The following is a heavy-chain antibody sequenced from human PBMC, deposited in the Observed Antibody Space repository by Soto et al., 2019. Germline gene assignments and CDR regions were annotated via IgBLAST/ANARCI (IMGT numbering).Heavy chain of an antibody. Sequence: SVKVSCKASGGTFSSYAISWVREAPGQGLEWMGGIIPIFGTANYAQKFQGRVTITADESTSTAYMELSSLRSEDTAVYYCARARYSSSSAGWLMAYWGQGTLVTVSS. CDR1: GGTFSSYA. CDR3: ARARYSSSSAGWLMAY. CDR2: IIPIFGTA. V-gene: IGHV1-69*13. D-gene: IGHD6-6*01. J-gene: IGHJ4*02.